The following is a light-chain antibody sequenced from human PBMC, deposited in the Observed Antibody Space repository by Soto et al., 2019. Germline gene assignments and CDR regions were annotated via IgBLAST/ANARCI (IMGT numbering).Light chain of an antibody. CDR2: DAS. V-gene: IGKV1-5*01. CDR3: QQYNHYWT. J-gene: IGKJ1*01. Sequence: DIQMTQSPSTLSASVGERVTITCRASQSISSWLAWYQQKPGKAPKVLIYDASSLESGVPSRLSGSGSGTEFSLTISSMKPDDFATYYCQQYNHYWTFGQGTKVDIK. CDR1: QSISSW.